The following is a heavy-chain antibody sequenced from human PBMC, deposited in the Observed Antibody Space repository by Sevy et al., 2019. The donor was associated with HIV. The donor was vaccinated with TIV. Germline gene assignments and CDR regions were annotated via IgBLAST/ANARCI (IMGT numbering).Heavy chain of an antibody. CDR1: GYTFTSYG. CDR2: ISAYNGNT. CDR3: AIDLGEEQWLAFDY. D-gene: IGHD6-19*01. J-gene: IGHJ4*02. Sequence: ASVKVSCKASGYTFTSYGISWVRQAPGQGLEWMGWISAYNGNTNYAQKLQGRVTMTTDTSTSTAYMELRSLRSDDTAVYYCAIDLGEEQWLAFDYWGQGTLVTVSS. V-gene: IGHV1-18*04.